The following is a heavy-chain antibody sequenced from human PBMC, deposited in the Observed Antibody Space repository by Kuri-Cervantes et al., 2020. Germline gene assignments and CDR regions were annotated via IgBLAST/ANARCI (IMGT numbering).Heavy chain of an antibody. J-gene: IGHJ4*02. CDR1: GGTFSSYA. Sequence: SVKVSCKASGGTFSSYAISWVRQAPGQGLEWMGGIIPIFGTANYAQKFQGRVTITADESTSTAYMELGSLRSEDTAVYYCATPGVYGGRIGYFDYWGQGTLVTVSS. CDR3: ATPGVYGGRIGYFDY. V-gene: IGHV1-69*13. D-gene: IGHD5/OR15-5a*01. CDR2: IIPIFGTA.